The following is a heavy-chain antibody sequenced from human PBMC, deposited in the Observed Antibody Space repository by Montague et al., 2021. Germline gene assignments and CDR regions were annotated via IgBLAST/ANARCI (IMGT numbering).Heavy chain of an antibody. CDR3: AVTNPYYYYGMDV. D-gene: IGHD1-14*01. CDR2: IYYSRRT. Sequence: SETLSLTCSVSGASISGYYWSWIRQPPGKGLEWIGYIYYSRRTNYNPSLKSRVTISVDTSKNQFSLKPSSVTAADTAFYYCAVTNPYYYYGMDVWGQGTTVTVSS. J-gene: IGHJ6*02. V-gene: IGHV4-59*01. CDR1: GASISGYY.